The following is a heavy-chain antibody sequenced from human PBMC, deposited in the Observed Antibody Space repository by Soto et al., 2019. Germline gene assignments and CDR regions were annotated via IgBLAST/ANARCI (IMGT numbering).Heavy chain of an antibody. CDR1: GFTFSSYA. V-gene: IGHV3-23*01. D-gene: IGHD2-15*01. Sequence: HPGGSLRLSCAASGFTFSSYAMSWVRQAPGEGLEWVSAISGSGGSTYYADSVKGRFTISRDNSKNTLYLQMNSLRAEDTAVYYCAKDRGCSGGSCAPSADIARNFDYWGQGTLVTVSS. J-gene: IGHJ4*02. CDR2: ISGSGGST. CDR3: AKDRGCSGGSCAPSADIARNFDY.